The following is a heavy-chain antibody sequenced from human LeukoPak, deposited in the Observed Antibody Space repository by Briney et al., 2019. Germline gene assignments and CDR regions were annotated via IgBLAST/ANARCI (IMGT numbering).Heavy chain of an antibody. CDR3: ASYALGWYKIDF. V-gene: IGHV4-59*01. D-gene: IGHD6-19*01. J-gene: IGHJ4*02. Sequence: SETLSLTCTASGGSISDYYWNWIRQPPGKGLEWIAYISYLGNTNYSPSLKSRITMSVVTSNTQFSLRLNSVTAADTAVYYCASYALGWYKIDFWGQGVLVTVSS. CDR2: ISYLGNT. CDR1: GGSISDYY.